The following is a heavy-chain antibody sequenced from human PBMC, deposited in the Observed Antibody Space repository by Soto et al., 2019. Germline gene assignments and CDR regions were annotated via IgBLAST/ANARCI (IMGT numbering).Heavy chain of an antibody. CDR2: IYYSGST. Sequence: PSETLSLTCTVSGGSISSGGYYWSWIRQHPGKGLEWIGYIYYSGSTYYNPSLKSRVTISVDTSKNQFSLKLSSVTAADTAVYYCARDVGSSWSSAYYYYGMDVWGQGTTVTVSS. V-gene: IGHV4-31*03. CDR3: ARDVGSSWSSAYYYYGMDV. D-gene: IGHD6-13*01. J-gene: IGHJ6*02. CDR1: GGSISSGGYY.